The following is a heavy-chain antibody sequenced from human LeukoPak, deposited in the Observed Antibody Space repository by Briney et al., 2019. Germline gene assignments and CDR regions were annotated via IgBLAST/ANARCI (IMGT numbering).Heavy chain of an antibody. D-gene: IGHD3-16*01. Sequence: GGPVQGFCKTSGLIFFTCAWQGGGQGAGPGLEWGGWIVVGSGDTNYAQTFPERLTITRDMSTGTAYMDLSSLRSDDTAVYYCAARPGGYATFDIWGQGTMVTVSS. CDR1: GLIFFTCA. CDR3: AARPGGYATFDI. CDR2: IVVGSGDT. V-gene: IGHV1-58*01. J-gene: IGHJ3*02.